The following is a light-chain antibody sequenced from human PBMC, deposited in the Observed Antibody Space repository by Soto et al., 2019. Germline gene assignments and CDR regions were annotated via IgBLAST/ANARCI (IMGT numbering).Light chain of an antibody. CDR1: QSISSW. V-gene: IGKV1-5*01. CDR3: QQVKSYPRT. Sequence: IQMPPSPSTLSPCVGRRITNPCRASQSISSWLAWYQQKPGKPPNLLIYQESTLQSGVPSRFSGSKSGTQFTLTIDSLQPEDFATYYCQQVKSYPRTFGGGTKVDIK. CDR2: QES. J-gene: IGKJ4*01.